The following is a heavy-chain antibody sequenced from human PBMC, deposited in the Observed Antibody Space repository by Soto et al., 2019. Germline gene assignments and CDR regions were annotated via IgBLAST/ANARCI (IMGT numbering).Heavy chain of an antibody. CDR1: GYTLTSYD. J-gene: IGHJ4*02. V-gene: IGHV1-8*01. CDR3: ARWDLSAVTKNY. D-gene: IGHD4-17*01. CDR2: MNPNSGNT. Sequence: ASVKVSCKASGYTLTSYDINWVRQATGQGLEWMGWMNPNSGNTGYAQKFQGRVTMTRNTSISTAYMELSSLRSEDTAVYYCARWDLSAVTKNYWGQGTLVTVSS.